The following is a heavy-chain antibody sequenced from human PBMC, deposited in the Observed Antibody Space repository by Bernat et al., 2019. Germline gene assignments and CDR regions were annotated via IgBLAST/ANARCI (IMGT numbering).Heavy chain of an antibody. V-gene: IGHV3-53*05. D-gene: IGHD3-9*01. CDR2: IYSGGST. CDR3: ATYDILTGYYH. Sequence: EVQLVETGGGLIQPGGSLRLSCAASGFTVSSNYMSWVRQAPGKGLEWVSVIYSGGSTYYADSVKGRFTIPRDNSKNTLYLQMNSLRAEDTAVYYCATYDILTGYYHWGQGTLVTVSS. CDR1: GFTVSSNY. J-gene: IGHJ4*02.